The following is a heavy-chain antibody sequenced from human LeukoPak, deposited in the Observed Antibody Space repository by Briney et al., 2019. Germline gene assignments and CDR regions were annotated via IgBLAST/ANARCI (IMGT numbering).Heavy chain of an antibody. J-gene: IGHJ4*02. CDR3: ARDVGKNFDY. CDR1: GFTFSSYS. CDR2: ISISSGNI. Sequence: GGSLRLSCAASGFTFSSYSLNWVRQSPGKGLEWVASISISSGNINYADSVKGRFTISSDNAKDSLYLQMKSLRAEDTAVYYCARDVGKNFDYWGQGALVTVSS. V-gene: IGHV3-21*01. D-gene: IGHD1-26*01.